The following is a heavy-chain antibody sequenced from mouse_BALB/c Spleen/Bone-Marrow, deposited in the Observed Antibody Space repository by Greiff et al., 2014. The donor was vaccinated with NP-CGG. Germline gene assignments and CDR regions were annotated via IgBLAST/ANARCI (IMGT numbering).Heavy chain of an antibody. J-gene: IGHJ4*01. CDR1: GYTFTSYY. CDR3: ARDTMDY. Sequence: VKLQESGPELVKPGASVRISCKASGYTFTSYYIHWVKQRPGQGLEWIGWIYPGNVNTKYNEKLKGKATLTADKSSSTAYMQLSSLTSEDSAVYFCARDTMDYWGQGTSVTVSS. CDR2: IYPGNVNT. V-gene: IGHV1S56*01.